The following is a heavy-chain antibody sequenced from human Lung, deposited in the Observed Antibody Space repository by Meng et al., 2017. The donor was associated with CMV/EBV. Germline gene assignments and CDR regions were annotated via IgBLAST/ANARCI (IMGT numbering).Heavy chain of an antibody. CDR1: GGSISGYY. J-gene: IGHJ4*02. V-gene: IGHV4-34*01. CDR3: ARQYSSSYYSDY. CDR2: IRHSGDIT. D-gene: IGHD6-6*01. Sequence: SETLSLXCTVSGGSISGYYWSWIRQTPGKGLEWIGEIRHSGDITNYNPSLNSRVTILIESSKKQFSLKLSAVTAEDTAVYYCARQYSSSYYSDYWGQGTLVTVSS.